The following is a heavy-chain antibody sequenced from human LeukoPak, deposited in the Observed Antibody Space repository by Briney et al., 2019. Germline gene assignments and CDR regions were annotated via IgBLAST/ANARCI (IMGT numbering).Heavy chain of an antibody. CDR2: IWYDGRHK. CDR1: GLTFSSYG. CDR3: ARDYGSGIDC. Sequence: GGSLRLSCAASGLTFSSYGMHWVRQAPGMGLEWVALIWYDGRHKYYADSVKGRFTISRENSKSTLYLQMNSLRAEDTAVYYCARDYGSGIDCWGQGTLVTVSS. J-gene: IGHJ4*02. V-gene: IGHV3-33*01. D-gene: IGHD3-10*01.